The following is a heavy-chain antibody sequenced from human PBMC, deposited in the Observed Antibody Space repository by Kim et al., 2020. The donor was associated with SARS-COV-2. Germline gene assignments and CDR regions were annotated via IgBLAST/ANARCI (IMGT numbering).Heavy chain of an antibody. CDR3: ARLSYGNSSTCQSNLGYLFDP. D-gene: IGHD3-16*02. V-gene: IGHV4-61*08. CDR2: IYYSGST. Sequence: SETLSLTCTVSGGSVSSNGYYWSWVRQPPGKGLEWIGYIYYSGSTISNPSLKSRVSISVDTSRKQFSLKLSSVTAADTAVYYCARLSYGNSSTCQSNLGYLFDPWGQGTLVTVSS. CDR1: GGSVSSNGYY. J-gene: IGHJ5*02.